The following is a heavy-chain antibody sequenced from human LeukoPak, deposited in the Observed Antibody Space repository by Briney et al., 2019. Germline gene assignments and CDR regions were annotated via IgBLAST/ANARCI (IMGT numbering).Heavy chain of an antibody. V-gene: IGHV4-30-4*08. J-gene: IGHJ4*02. CDR3: ARTATPSYFDY. CDR1: GFTFSSYA. CDR2: IYYSGST. D-gene: IGHD5-18*01. Sequence: LRLSCAASGFTFSSYAMSWIRQPPGKGLEWIGYIYYSGSTYYNPSLKSRVTISVDTSKNQFSLKLSSVTAADTAVYYCARTATPSYFDYWGQGTLVTVSS.